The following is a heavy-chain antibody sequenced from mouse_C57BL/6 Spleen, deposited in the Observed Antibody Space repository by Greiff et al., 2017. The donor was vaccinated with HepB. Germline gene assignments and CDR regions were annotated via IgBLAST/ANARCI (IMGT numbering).Heavy chain of an antibody. CDR3: AREGYDYDLAWFAY. CDR1: GYSITSGYY. J-gene: IGHJ3*01. CDR2: ISYDGSN. D-gene: IGHD2-4*01. V-gene: IGHV3-6*01. Sequence: EVKLQESGPGLVKPSQSLSLTCSVTGYSITSGYYWNWIRQFPGNKLEWMGYISYDGSNNYNPSLKNRISITRDTSKNQFFLKLNSVTTEDTATYYCAREGYDYDLAWFAYWGQGTLVTVSA.